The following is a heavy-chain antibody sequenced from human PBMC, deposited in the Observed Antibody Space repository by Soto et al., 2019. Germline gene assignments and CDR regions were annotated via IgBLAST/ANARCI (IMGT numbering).Heavy chain of an antibody. Sequence: GGSLRLSCTASGFTFSKIWMDWVRQAPGKGLEWVGRIKSQTEAETIDYAAPVKGRFTISRDNAKNTLYLQMNSLRVEDTAVYYCARETGYSSGWRQDYWGQGTLVTVSS. CDR1: GFTFSKIW. CDR2: IKSQTEAETI. CDR3: ARETGYSSGWRQDY. V-gene: IGHV3-15*05. D-gene: IGHD6-19*01. J-gene: IGHJ4*02.